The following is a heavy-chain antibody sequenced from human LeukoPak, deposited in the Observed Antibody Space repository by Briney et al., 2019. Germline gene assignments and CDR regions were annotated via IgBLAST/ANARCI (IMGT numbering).Heavy chain of an antibody. J-gene: IGHJ3*02. V-gene: IGHV3-23*01. Sequence: GGSLRLSCAASGLTFSSYAMSWVRQAPGKGLEWVSAISGSGGSTYYADSVKGRFTISRDNSKNTLYLQMNSLRAEDTAVYYCAKVGYYILTGTGDDAFDIWGQRTMVTVSS. CDR3: AKVGYYILTGTGDDAFDI. CDR1: GLTFSSYA. CDR2: ISGSGGST. D-gene: IGHD3-9*01.